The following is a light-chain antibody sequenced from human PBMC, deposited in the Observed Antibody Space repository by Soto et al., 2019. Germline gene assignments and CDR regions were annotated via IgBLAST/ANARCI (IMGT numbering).Light chain of an antibody. CDR3: QHYGGSPLYT. Sequence: EIVLTQSPGTLSLSPGERATLSCRASQSVSSSYLAWYQQKPGQAPRLLIYGASSRATGIPDRFSGSGSGTDSALSISRREPEDFAVNYCQHYGGSPLYTFGHGTKLEIK. CDR1: QSVSSSY. CDR2: GAS. V-gene: IGKV3-20*01. J-gene: IGKJ2*01.